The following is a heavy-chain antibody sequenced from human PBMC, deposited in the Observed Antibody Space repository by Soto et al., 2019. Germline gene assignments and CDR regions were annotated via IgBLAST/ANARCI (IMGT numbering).Heavy chain of an antibody. J-gene: IGHJ6*02. CDR3: AKDGSHLAVAGTSPTSYFYGLAV. CDR1: GFTFSVYG. CDR2: VSYDGSIK. Sequence: QVQLVESGGGVVQPGRSLRLSCAASGFTFSVYGMHWVRQAPGKGLEWVALVSYDGSIKYYADSVKGRFTISSDNSKNTLYLQMNSLRVEDTAVYYCAKDGSHLAVAGTSPTSYFYGLAVWGQGTTVTVSS. V-gene: IGHV3-30*18. D-gene: IGHD6-19*01.